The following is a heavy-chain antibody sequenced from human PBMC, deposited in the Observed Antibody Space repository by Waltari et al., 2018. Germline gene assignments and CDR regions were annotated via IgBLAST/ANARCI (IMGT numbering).Heavy chain of an antibody. D-gene: IGHD3-22*01. CDR1: GFTFSSYW. J-gene: IGHJ4*02. CDR2: IKQDGSEK. V-gene: IGHV3-7*01. Sequence: EVQLVESGGGLVQPGGSLRLSCAASGFTFSSYWMSWFRQAPGKGLEWVANIKQDGSEKYYVDSVKGRFTISRDNAKNSLYLQMNSLRAEDTAVYYCAREIEYYYDSSGYCDYWGQGTLVTVSS. CDR3: AREIEYYYDSSGYCDY.